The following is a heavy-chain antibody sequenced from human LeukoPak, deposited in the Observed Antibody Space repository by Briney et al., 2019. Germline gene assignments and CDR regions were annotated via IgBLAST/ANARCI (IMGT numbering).Heavy chain of an antibody. CDR2: IYNSGTT. J-gene: IGHJ2*01. CDR1: GGSTSSYY. CDR3: ARDKGPYWYFDL. V-gene: IGHV4-59*01. Sequence: SETLSLTCTVSGGSTSSYYWSWIRQPPGKGLEWIGNIYNSGTTDYNPSLKSRVTISVDTSKNQISLKLSSVTAADTAVYYCARDKGPYWYFDLWGRGTLVTVSS.